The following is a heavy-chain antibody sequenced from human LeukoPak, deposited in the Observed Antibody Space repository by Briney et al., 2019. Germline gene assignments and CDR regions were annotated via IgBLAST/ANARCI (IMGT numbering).Heavy chain of an antibody. J-gene: IGHJ4*02. Sequence: SETLSLTCTISGGSVSDYYWSWIRQPAGKGLEWIGRIYTSGTTHYNPSLKSRVTMSVDTSKNQFSLKLSSVTAADTAVYYRARLSTVTTSFDYWGQGTLVTVSS. D-gene: IGHD4-17*01. V-gene: IGHV4-4*07. CDR1: GGSVSDYY. CDR2: IYTSGTT. CDR3: ARLSTVTTSFDY.